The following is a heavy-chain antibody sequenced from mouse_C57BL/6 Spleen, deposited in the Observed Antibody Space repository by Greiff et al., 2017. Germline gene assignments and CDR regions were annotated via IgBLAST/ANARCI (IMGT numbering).Heavy chain of an antibody. J-gene: IGHJ4*01. Sequence: EVQLVESGGGLVKPGGSLKLSCAASGFTFSDYGMHWVRQAPEKGLEWVAYISSGSSTIYYADTVKGRFTLSRDNSSNTLFLQMASLGAEDTAMYYCARDGSSYGYYAKDYWGQGTSVTGSS. CDR1: GFTFSDYG. CDR3: ARDGSSYGYYAKDY. CDR2: ISSGSSTI. D-gene: IGHD1-1*01. V-gene: IGHV5-17*01.